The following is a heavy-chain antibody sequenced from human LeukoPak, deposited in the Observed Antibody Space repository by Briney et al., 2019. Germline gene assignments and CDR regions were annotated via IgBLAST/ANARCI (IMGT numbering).Heavy chain of an antibody. CDR1: GDILNNYH. CDR3: ARDFSWSVDY. J-gene: IGHJ4*02. CDR2: IKHSGGST. V-gene: IGHV1-46*02. D-gene: IGHD6-13*01. Sequence: ASVKVSCTASGDILNNYHIHWVRPAPGQGLEWMGIIKHSGGSTTYAQKFQGRLTMTRDTSTGTVNMELSSLTSEDTAVYYCARDFSWSVDYWGQGALVTVSS.